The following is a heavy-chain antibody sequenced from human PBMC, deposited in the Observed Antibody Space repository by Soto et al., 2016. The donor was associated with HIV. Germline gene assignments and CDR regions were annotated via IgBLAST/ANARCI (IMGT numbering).Heavy chain of an antibody. CDR3: ARGGVGGFVGHFDY. Sequence: EVQLVESGGDLVQSGGSLKLSCAASGFTVSNNYMSWVRQAPGKGLEWVSVIYSGGDTYYADSVKDRFTVSRDNSHNTLYLQMNRLRAEDTAIYYCARGGVGGFVGHFDYVGQEPWSSSPQ. CDR2: IYSGGDT. CDR1: GFTVSNNY. V-gene: IGHV3-66*01. J-gene: IGHJ4*01. D-gene: IGHD3-16*01.